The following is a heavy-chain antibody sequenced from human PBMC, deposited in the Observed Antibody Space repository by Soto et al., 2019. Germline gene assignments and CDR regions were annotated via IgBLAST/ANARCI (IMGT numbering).Heavy chain of an antibody. V-gene: IGHV1-2*06. CDR2: INPNSGGT. Sequence: GASVKVSCKASGYIFTDYYMHWVRQAPGQELGWMGRINPNSGGTNYAQKFQGRVTMTRDTSISTAYTELSSLRSEDTATYYCARDPQVYCSSTSCYVDYGMDVWG. CDR3: ARDPQVYCSSTSCYVDYGMDV. CDR1: GYIFTDYY. J-gene: IGHJ6*02. D-gene: IGHD2-2*01.